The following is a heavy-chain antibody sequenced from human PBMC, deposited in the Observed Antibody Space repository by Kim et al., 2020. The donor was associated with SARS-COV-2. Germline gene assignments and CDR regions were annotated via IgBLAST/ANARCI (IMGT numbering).Heavy chain of an antibody. D-gene: IGHD5-18*01. CDR1: GFTFSSYG. V-gene: IGHV3-30*18. Sequence: GGSLRLSCAASGFTFSSYGMHWVRQAPGKGLEWVAVISYDGSNKYYADSVKGRFTISRDNSKNTLYLQMNSLRAEDTAVYYCAKDLGGGYSYGRHKSGSLDYWGQGTLVTVSS. CDR2: ISYDGSNK. CDR3: AKDLGGGYSYGRHKSGSLDY. J-gene: IGHJ4*02.